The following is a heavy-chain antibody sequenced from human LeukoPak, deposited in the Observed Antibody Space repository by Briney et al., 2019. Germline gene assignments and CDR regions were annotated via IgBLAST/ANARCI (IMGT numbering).Heavy chain of an antibody. D-gene: IGHD6-6*01. J-gene: IGHJ4*02. CDR1: GGTFSSYA. CDR3: ARATRLGFDY. CDR2: INPSGGST. V-gene: IGHV1-46*01. Sequence: VASVKVSCKASGGTFSSYAISWVRQAPGQGLEWMGIINPSGGSTSYAQKFQGRVTMTRDTSTSTVYMELSSLRSEDTAVYYCARATRLGFDYWGQGTLVTVSS.